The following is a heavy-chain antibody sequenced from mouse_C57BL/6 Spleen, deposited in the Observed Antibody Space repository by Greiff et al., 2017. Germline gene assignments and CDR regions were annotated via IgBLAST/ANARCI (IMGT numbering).Heavy chain of an antibody. Sequence: DVHLVESGPELVKPGDSVKISCKASGYSFTGYFMNWVMQSHGKSLEWIGRINPYNGDTFYNQKFKGKATLTVDKSSSTAHMEVRSLTSEDSAVYYCAREREYGSFYWYFDVWGTGTTVTVSS. CDR2: INPYNGDT. D-gene: IGHD1-1*01. V-gene: IGHV1-20*01. CDR1: GYSFTGYF. CDR3: AREREYGSFYWYFDV. J-gene: IGHJ1*03.